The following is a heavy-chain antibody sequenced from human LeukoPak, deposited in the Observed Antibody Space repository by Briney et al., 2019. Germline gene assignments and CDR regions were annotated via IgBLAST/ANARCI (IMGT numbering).Heavy chain of an antibody. J-gene: IGHJ6*04. Sequence: SVKVSCKASGGTFSSCAISWVRQAPGQGLEWMGGIIPIFGTANYAQKFQGRVTITADKSTSTAYMELSSLRSEDTAVYYCAGGDIVVVPAAIPYYYYGMDVWGKGTTVTVSS. V-gene: IGHV1-69*06. CDR1: GGTFSSCA. CDR2: IIPIFGTA. D-gene: IGHD2-2*01. CDR3: AGGDIVVVPAAIPYYYYGMDV.